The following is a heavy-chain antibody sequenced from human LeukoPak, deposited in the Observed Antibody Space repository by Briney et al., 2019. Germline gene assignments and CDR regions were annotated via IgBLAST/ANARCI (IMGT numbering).Heavy chain of an antibody. D-gene: IGHD5-18*01. CDR2: ISSGGGTI. J-gene: IGHJ4*02. CDR1: GFTFSSYE. Sequence: PGGSLRLSCAASGFTFSSYEMNWVRQAPGKGLEWVSYISSGGGTIYYADSVKGRFTISRDNAKNSLYLQMNSLRAEDTAVYYCATEPQYSYGLDFEHWGQGTLVTVSS. V-gene: IGHV3-48*03. CDR3: ATEPQYSYGLDFEH.